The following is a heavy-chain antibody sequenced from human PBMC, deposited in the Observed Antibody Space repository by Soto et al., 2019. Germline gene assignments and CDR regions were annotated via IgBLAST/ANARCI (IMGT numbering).Heavy chain of an antibody. CDR2: IIPIFGTA. Sequence: QVQLVQSGAEVKKPGSSVKVSCKASGGTFSSYAISWVRQAPGQGLEWMGGIIPIFGTANYAQKFQGRVTITADKSTSTAYMEVSSLRSEDTAVYYCARDGLYSGSYPDAFDIWGQGTMVTVSS. J-gene: IGHJ3*02. CDR3: ARDGLYSGSYPDAFDI. V-gene: IGHV1-69*06. D-gene: IGHD1-26*01. CDR1: GGTFSSYA.